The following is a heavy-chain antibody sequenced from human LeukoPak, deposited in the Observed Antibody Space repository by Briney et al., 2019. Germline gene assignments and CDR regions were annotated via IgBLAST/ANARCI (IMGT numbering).Heavy chain of an antibody. V-gene: IGHV3-7*01. D-gene: IGHD2-2*02. CDR3: ARGWGDCTTVSCYTGGDVFDM. CDR2: IKQDGSEK. J-gene: IGHJ3*02. Sequence: QTGGSLRLSCVASGFTFSSYWMSWVRQAPGKGLEWVANIKQDGSEKYYVDSVEGRFTISRDNAKNSLFLQMNSLRAEDTAVYYCARGWGDCTTVSCYTGGDVFDMWGQGTMVTVSS. CDR1: GFTFSSYW.